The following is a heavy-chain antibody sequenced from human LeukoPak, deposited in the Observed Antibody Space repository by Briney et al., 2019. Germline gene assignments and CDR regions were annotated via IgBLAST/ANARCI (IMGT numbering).Heavy chain of an antibody. J-gene: IGHJ4*02. V-gene: IGHV3-7*03. Sequence: QPGGSLRLSCAASGFGFSSYWMTWVRQAPGKGLEWVATINPDGSGKNYVDSVKGRFTISRDNAKNSLYLQMRSLRVEDTAVYYCSSQTAVLDLACWGQGTLVTVSS. D-gene: IGHD6-19*01. CDR3: SSQTAVLDLAC. CDR1: GFGFSSYW. CDR2: INPDGSGK.